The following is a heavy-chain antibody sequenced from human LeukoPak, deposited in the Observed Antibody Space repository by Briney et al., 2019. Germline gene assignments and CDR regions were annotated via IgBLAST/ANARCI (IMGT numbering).Heavy chain of an antibody. Sequence: GSLRLSCAASGFTFSSYSMNWVRQAPGKGLEWVSYISSSSSTIYYADSVKGRFTISRDNSKNTLYLQMNSLRAEDTAVYYCAREFHYYFETSGPLEYWGQGTLVTVSS. CDR1: GFTFSSYS. J-gene: IGHJ4*02. CDR3: AREFHYYFETSGPLEY. V-gene: IGHV3-48*01. D-gene: IGHD3-22*01. CDR2: ISSSSSTI.